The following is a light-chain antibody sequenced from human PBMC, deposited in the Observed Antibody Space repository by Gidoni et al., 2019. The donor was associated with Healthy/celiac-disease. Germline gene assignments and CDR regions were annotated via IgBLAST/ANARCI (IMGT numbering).Light chain of an antibody. CDR3: QQYNNWPLS. CDR1: QSVSSN. Sequence: EIVMTQSPAPLSVSPGERATLSCRASQSVSSNLAWYQQKPGQAPRLLIYGASTRATGIPARFSGSGSGTEFTLTISSLQSEDCAVYYCQQYNNWPLSFGGGTKVEIK. J-gene: IGKJ4*01. V-gene: IGKV3-15*01. CDR2: GAS.